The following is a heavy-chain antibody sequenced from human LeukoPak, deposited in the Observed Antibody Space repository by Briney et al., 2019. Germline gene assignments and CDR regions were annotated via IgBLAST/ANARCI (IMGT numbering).Heavy chain of an antibody. J-gene: IGHJ4*02. CDR3: AKPFSFGSDSSYQGFDS. D-gene: IGHD3-10*01. CDR2: FHPLDGLT. CDR1: GFIFSNYA. V-gene: IGHV3-23*01. Sequence: PGGSLRLSCAASGFIFSNYAMSWVRQAPGKGLEWVSSFHPLDGLTNYAESVKGRFTISRDNSKNTLYLQMTSLTAEDTAVYYCAKPFSFGSDSSYQGFDSWGQGTLVTVSS.